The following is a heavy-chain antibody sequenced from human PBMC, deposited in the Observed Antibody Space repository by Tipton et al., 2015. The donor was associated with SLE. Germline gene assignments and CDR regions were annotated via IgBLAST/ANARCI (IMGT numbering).Heavy chain of an antibody. Sequence: SLRLSCVASGFSFSSYNMHWVRQAPGKGLEWVATLWFDVSSEYYPDSVKGRFTTSRDNSWNTLYLQMNTLRAEDTAVYYCAKSPRYALDYWGQGTLVTVSS. V-gene: IGHV3-33*03. CDR2: LWFDVSSE. CDR3: AKSPRYALDY. D-gene: IGHD2-8*01. CDR1: GFSFSSYN. J-gene: IGHJ4*02.